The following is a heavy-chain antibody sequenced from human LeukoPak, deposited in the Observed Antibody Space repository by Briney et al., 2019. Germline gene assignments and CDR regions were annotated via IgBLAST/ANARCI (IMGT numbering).Heavy chain of an antibody. V-gene: IGHV3-48*04. J-gene: IGHJ3*02. CDR2: ISSSSSTI. Sequence: GGSLRLSCAASGFTFSSYSMNWVRRAPGKGLEWVSYISSSSSTIYYADSVKGRFTISRDNAKNSLYLQMNSLRAEDTAVYYCARALAAAGDLGAFDIWGQGTMVTVSS. CDR3: ARALAAAGDLGAFDI. D-gene: IGHD6-13*01. CDR1: GFTFSSYS.